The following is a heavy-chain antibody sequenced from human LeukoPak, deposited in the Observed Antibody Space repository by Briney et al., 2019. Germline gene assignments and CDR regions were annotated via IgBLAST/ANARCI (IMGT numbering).Heavy chain of an antibody. CDR2: IYENGRT. CDR3: ARDWELGH. D-gene: IGHD1-26*01. CDR1: GGSIGNFF. V-gene: IGHV4-59*01. J-gene: IGHJ4*02. Sequence: PSETLSLTCTVSGGSIGNFFWSWIRQSPGEGLEWIGFIYENGRTSYNPSLKSRVTISVDMSKNQFSLRLTSMTAADTAVYYCARDWELGHWGRGILVTVTS.